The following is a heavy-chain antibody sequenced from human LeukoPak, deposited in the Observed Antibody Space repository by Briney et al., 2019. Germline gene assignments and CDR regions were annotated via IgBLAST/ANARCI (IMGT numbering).Heavy chain of an antibody. Sequence: GGSLRLSCAASGFTFSSYAMHWVRQAPGKGLEWVAVISYDGSNKYYADSVKGRFTISRDNSKNTLYLQMNSLRAEDTAVYYCAKERSITMIRGAPTGDALDIWGQGTMVTVSS. CDR3: AKERSITMIRGAPTGDALDI. CDR1: GFTFSSYA. V-gene: IGHV3-30-3*01. D-gene: IGHD3-10*01. J-gene: IGHJ3*02. CDR2: ISYDGSNK.